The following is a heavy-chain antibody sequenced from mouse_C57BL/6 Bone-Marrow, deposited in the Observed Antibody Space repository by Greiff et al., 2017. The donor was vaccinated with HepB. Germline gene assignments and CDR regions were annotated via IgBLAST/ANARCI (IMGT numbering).Heavy chain of an antibody. V-gene: IGHV1-81*01. CDR3: ADYYGSKSPFDY. Sequence: QVHVKQSGAELARPGASVKLSCKASGYTFTSYGISWVKQRTGQGLEWIGEIYPRSGNTYYNEKFKGKATLTADKSSSTAYMELRSLTSEDSAVYFCADYYGSKSPFDYWGQGTTLTVSS. D-gene: IGHD1-1*01. CDR2: IYPRSGNT. CDR1: GYTFTSYG. J-gene: IGHJ2*01.